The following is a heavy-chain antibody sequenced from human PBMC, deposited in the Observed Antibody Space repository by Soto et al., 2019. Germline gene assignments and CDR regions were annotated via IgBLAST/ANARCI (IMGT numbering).Heavy chain of an antibody. D-gene: IGHD3-3*01. CDR1: GFTFSSYS. Sequence: PGGSLRLSCAASGFTFSSYSMNWVRQAPGKGLEWVSSISSSSSYIYYADSVKGRFTISRDNAKNSLYLQMNSLRAEDTAVYYCARVEVVLRFLEWSTLYGMDVWGQGTTVTVS. CDR3: ARVEVVLRFLEWSTLYGMDV. J-gene: IGHJ6*02. V-gene: IGHV3-21*01. CDR2: ISSSSSYI.